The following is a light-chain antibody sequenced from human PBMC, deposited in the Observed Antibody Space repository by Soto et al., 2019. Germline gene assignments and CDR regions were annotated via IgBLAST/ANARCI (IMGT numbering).Light chain of an antibody. V-gene: IGKV3-11*01. CDR3: QQRSTWPRYT. Sequence: EIVLTQSPATLSLSPGERATLSCRASQSVSNYLAWYQQKPGQSPRLLIYDASNRAPGIPARFSGSGSGTNFTLTISSLEPEDFAVYYCQQRSTWPRYTFGQGTKLEIK. CDR2: DAS. J-gene: IGKJ2*01. CDR1: QSVSNY.